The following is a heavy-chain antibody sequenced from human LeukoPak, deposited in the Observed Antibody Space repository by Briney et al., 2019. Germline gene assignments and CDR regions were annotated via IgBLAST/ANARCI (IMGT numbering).Heavy chain of an antibody. CDR1: GFTFSSYS. J-gene: IGHJ4*02. CDR2: ISSSSSYI. Sequence: PGGSLRLSCAASGFTFSSYSMNWVRQAPGKGLEWVSSISSSSSYIYYADSVKGRFTISRDNAKNSLYLQMNSLRAEDTAVYYCAKDKDRGWLVPRTTLYFDYWGQGTLVTVSS. CDR3: AKDKDRGWLVPRTTLYFDY. D-gene: IGHD6-19*01. V-gene: IGHV3-21*04.